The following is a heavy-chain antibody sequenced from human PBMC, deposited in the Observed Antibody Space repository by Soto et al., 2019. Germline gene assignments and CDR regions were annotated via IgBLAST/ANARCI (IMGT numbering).Heavy chain of an antibody. D-gene: IGHD1-7*01. CDR2: ISYDGSNK. V-gene: IGHV3-30*18. Sequence: GGSLRLSCADSGFTFSSYGMHWVRQAPGKGLEWVAVISYDGSNKYYADSVKGRFTISRDNSKNTLYPQMNSLRAEDTAVYYCAKDRNWNYFSYYGMDVWGQGTTVTVSS. J-gene: IGHJ6*02. CDR3: AKDRNWNYFSYYGMDV. CDR1: GFTFSSYG.